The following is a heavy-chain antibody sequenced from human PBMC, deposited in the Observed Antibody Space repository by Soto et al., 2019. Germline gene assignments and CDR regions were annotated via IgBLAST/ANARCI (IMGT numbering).Heavy chain of an antibody. D-gene: IGHD2-15*01. J-gene: IGHJ4*01. V-gene: IGHV1-69*02. CDR3: ARGQGYCSGGSCYSGVSPWITPYQY. CDR2: IIPILGIA. CDR1: GGTFSSYT. Sequence: GASVKVSCKASGGTFSSYTISWVRQAPGQGLEWMGRIIPILGIANYAQKFQGRVTITADKSTSTAYMELSSLRSEDTAVYYCARGQGYCSGGSCYSGVSPWITPYQYWGQEPWSPSPQ.